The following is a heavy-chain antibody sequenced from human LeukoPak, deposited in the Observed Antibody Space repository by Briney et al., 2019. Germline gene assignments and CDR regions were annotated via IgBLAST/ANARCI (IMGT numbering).Heavy chain of an antibody. D-gene: IGHD5-18*01. CDR1: GYSFTSNW. CDR3: ARRGINSYGYYFDY. V-gene: IGHV5-51*01. Sequence: GESLQISFKGSGYSFTSNWIGWVRPMPGEDLEWMGIIYPGDSDTTYSPSFQGQVTISADKSISTAYLQWSSLKASDTAMYYCARRGINSYGYYFDYWGQGTLVTVSS. CDR2: IYPGDSDT. J-gene: IGHJ4*02.